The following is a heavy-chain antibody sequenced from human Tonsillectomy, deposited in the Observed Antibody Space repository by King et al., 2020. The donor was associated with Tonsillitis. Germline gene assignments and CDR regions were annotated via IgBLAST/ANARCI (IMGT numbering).Heavy chain of an antibody. D-gene: IGHD3-22*01. CDR2: ISYDGSDK. Sequence: VQLVESGGRVVQPGRSLRLSCAASGFTFSSYGMHWVRQAPGKGLEWVAVISYDGSDKYYADSVQGRFTISRDNYKNTLYLQMNSLRAEDTAVYYCAKDLYYYDSSGYLDSWGQGTLVTVSS. J-gene: IGHJ4*02. V-gene: IGHV3-30*18. CDR1: GFTFSSYG. CDR3: AKDLYYYDSSGYLDS.